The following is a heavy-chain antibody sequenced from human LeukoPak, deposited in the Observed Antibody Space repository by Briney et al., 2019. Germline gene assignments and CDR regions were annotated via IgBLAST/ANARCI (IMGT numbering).Heavy chain of an antibody. D-gene: IGHD3-22*01. J-gene: IGHJ4*02. CDR3: ARTDYYDGSGTLVLGNLFDY. CDR2: IIPIFGTA. Sequence: ASVKVSCKASGGTFSSYAISWVRQAPGQGLEWMGGIIPIFGTANYAQKFQGRVTITTDESTSTAYMELGSLRSEDTAVYYCARTDYYDGSGTLVLGNLFDYWGQGTLVTVSS. V-gene: IGHV1-69*05. CDR1: GGTFSSYA.